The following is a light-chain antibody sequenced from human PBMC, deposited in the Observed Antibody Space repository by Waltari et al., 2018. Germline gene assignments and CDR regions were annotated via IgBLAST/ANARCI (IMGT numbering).Light chain of an antibody. CDR3: SSYTSSSTWV. Sequence: QSALTQPASVSGSPGQSITISCTGTSSDLGAYTYVSWYQQHPGKAPKLMIYDVSKRPSGVSSRFSGSKSGNTASLTISGLQAEDEADYYCSSYTSSSTWVFGGGTKLTVL. CDR1: SSDLGAYTY. CDR2: DVS. J-gene: IGLJ3*02. V-gene: IGLV2-14*01.